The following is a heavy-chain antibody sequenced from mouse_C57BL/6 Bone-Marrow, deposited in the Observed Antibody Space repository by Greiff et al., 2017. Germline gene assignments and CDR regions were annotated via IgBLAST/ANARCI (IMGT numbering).Heavy chain of an antibody. V-gene: IGHV1-55*01. CDR1: GYTFTSYW. CDR3: AREWVETTVVGLE. CDR2: IYPGSGST. J-gene: IGHJ2*01. D-gene: IGHD1-1*01. Sequence: VQLQQPGAELVKPGASVKMSCKASGYTFTSYWITWVKQRPGQGLVWIGDIYPGSGSTNYNEKFKSKATLTVDTSSSTAYMQLISLTSEDTAVYYCAREWVETTVVGLEWGQGTTLTVSS.